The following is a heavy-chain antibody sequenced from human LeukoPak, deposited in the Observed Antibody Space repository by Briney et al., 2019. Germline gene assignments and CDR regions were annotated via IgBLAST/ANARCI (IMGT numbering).Heavy chain of an antibody. Sequence: ETVSLTCTVSGGSISSYYWSWIRQPARKGLEWIGRIYTSGSTNYNPSLKSRVTMSVDTSKNQFSLKLSSVTAADTAVYYCARDIVPAASTWFDPWGQGTLVTASS. D-gene: IGHD2-2*01. CDR3: ARDIVPAASTWFDP. CDR1: GGSISSYY. J-gene: IGHJ5*02. V-gene: IGHV4-4*07. CDR2: IYTSGST.